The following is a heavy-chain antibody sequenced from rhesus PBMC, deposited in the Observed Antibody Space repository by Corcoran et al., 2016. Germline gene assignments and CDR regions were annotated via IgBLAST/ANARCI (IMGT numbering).Heavy chain of an antibody. Sequence: QVQLQESGPGRVKPSETLSLPCTVSGGSISDSYYWSWIRPPPGKGLEWMGRIYGSVGSTNYNPSLKSRVTISRDTSKNQFSLKLSSVTAADTAVYYCARDPIMNTAKGFDVWGPGVLVTVSS. D-gene: IGHD4-23*01. CDR1: GGSISDSYY. J-gene: IGHJ5-1*01. V-gene: IGHV4-160*01. CDR2: IYGSVGST. CDR3: ARDPIMNTAKGFDV.